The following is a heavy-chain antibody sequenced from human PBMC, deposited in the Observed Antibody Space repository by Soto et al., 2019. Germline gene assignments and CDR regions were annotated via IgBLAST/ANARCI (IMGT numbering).Heavy chain of an antibody. J-gene: IGHJ5*02. Sequence: VQLLEAGGTLVQPGESLRLSCEVSGFSFSSFAMNWVRQAPGEGLEWVSSIRGTATSYADSVKVRFTISRDNSKNTVYLQMNTLRCEDTAVYYCEKCAVLMTTSWGWCNWVDRWGQGTLVLVSS. V-gene: IGHV3-23*01. CDR3: EKCAVLMTTSWGWCNWVDR. D-gene: IGHD2-21*01. CDR2: IRGTAT. CDR1: GFSFSSFA.